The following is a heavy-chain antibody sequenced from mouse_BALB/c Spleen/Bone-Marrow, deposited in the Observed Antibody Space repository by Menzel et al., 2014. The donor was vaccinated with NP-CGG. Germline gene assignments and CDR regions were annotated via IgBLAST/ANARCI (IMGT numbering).Heavy chain of an antibody. CDR2: ISTYSGNT. CDR1: GYTFTDYA. J-gene: IGHJ3*01. CDR3: ASPIYYGNYEGFAY. Sequence: VQRVESGPELVRPGVSVKISCKGSGYTFTDYAMHWVKRSHAKSLEWIGVISTYSGNTNYNQKFKGKATMTVDKSSSTAYMELARLTSEDSAIYYCASPIYYGNYEGFAYWGQGTLVTVSA. V-gene: IGHV1-67*01. D-gene: IGHD2-1*01.